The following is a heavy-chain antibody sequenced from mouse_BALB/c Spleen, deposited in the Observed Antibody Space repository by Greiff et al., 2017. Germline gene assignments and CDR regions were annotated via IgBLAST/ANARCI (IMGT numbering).Heavy chain of an antibody. CDR3: ARQEDYGYDAWFAY. V-gene: IGHV5-6*02. D-gene: IGHD2-2*01. J-gene: IGHJ3*01. Sequence: DVKLVESGGDLVKPGGSLKLSCAASGFTFSSYGMSWVRQTPDKRLEWVATISSGGSYTYYPDSVKGRFTISRDNAKNTLYLQMSSLKSEDTAMYYCARQEDYGYDAWFAYWGQGTLVTVSA. CDR2: ISSGGSYT. CDR1: GFTFSSYG.